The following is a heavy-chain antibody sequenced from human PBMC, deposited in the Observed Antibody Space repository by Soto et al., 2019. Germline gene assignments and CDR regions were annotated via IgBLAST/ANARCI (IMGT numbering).Heavy chain of an antibody. Sequence: GGSLRLSCAAAGFTVSSNYMTWVRQAPGKGLEWVSVIYSGGSTYYADSVKGRFTISRDNSKNTLYLQMNSLRAEDTAVYYCASDVITGTAFDIWGQGTMVTVSS. CDR2: IYSGGST. CDR3: ASDVITGTAFDI. J-gene: IGHJ3*02. D-gene: IGHD3-22*01. V-gene: IGHV3-66*01. CDR1: GFTVSSNY.